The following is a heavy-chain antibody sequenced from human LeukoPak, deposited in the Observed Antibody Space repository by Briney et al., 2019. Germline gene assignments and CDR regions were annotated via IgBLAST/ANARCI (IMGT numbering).Heavy chain of an antibody. Sequence: SETLSLTCAVYGGSFSGYYWSWIRQPPGKGLEWIGEINHSGSTYYNPSLKSRVTISVDTSKNQFSLKLSSVTAADTAVYYCARDDTMILGWFDPWGQGTLVTVSS. J-gene: IGHJ5*02. CDR2: INHSGST. D-gene: IGHD3-22*01. CDR3: ARDDTMILGWFDP. V-gene: IGHV4-34*01. CDR1: GGSFSGYY.